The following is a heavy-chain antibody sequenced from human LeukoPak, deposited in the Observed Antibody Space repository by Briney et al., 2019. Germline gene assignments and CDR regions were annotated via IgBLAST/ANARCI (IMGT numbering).Heavy chain of an antibody. CDR1: GFTFSSYA. CDR3: ARDRLPNYDFWSGDAFDI. Sequence: GGSLRLSCAASGFTFSSYAMSWVRQAPGKGLEWVSAISGSGGSTYYADSVKGRFTISRDNSKNSLYLQMNSLRAEDTAVYYCARDRLPNYDFWSGDAFDIWGQGTMVTVSS. D-gene: IGHD3-3*01. J-gene: IGHJ3*02. CDR2: ISGSGGST. V-gene: IGHV3-23*01.